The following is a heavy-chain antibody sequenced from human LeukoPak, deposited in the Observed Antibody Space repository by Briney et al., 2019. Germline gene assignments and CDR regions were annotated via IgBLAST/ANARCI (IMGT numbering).Heavy chain of an antibody. V-gene: IGHV1-2*04. J-gene: IGHJ4*02. CDR2: INPNSGGT. Sequence: ASVKVSCKASGYTFTGYYMHWVRQAPGQGLEWMGWINPNSGGTNYAQKFQGWVTMTRDTSISTAYMELSWLRSDDTAVYYCARGTSLDTAEIPEYYFDYWGQGTLVTVSS. CDR3: ARGTSLDTAEIPEYYFDY. D-gene: IGHD5-18*01. CDR1: GYTFTGYY.